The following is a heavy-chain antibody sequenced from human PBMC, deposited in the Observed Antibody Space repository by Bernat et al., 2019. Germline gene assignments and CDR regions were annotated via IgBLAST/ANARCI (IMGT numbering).Heavy chain of an antibody. Sequence: QVQLVQSGTEVKKPGASVKVSCKASGYTFIGYYMHWVRQAPGQGLEYMGWINPKSGDTHYTQNFQGRVTMTGDTSIRTVYMEVRRLRSDDTAVYFCARDPDVYGDSLTWFDTWGQGTLVAVSS. V-gene: IGHV1-2*02. CDR1: GYTFIGYY. J-gene: IGHJ5*02. CDR2: INPKSGDT. CDR3: ARDPDVYGDSLTWFDT. D-gene: IGHD4-17*01.